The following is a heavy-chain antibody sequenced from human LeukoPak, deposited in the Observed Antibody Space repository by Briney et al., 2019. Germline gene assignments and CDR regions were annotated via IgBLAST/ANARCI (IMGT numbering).Heavy chain of an antibody. CDR2: IKHDGSEE. V-gene: IGHV3-7*01. CDR1: GFTFSTYA. CDR3: ARDSRGYDY. Sequence: VGSLRLSCAASGFTFSTYAMHWVRQAPGQGLEWVANIKHDGSEEYYADSVKGRFTLSRDNAKNSLYLQMNSLRADDTAVYYCARDSRGYDYWGQGTLVTVSS. J-gene: IGHJ4*02. D-gene: IGHD6-25*01.